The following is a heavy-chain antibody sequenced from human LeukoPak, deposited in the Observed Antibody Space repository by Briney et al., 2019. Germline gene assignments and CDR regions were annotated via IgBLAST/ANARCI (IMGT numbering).Heavy chain of an antibody. CDR2: MNPNSGNT. Sequence: GSSVKVSCKASGGTFSSYAINWVRQATGQGLEWMGWMNPNSGNTGYAQKFQGRVTITRNTSISTAYMELSSLRSEDTAVYYCARGYCSGGSCYDNWFDPWGQGTLVTVSS. D-gene: IGHD2-15*01. CDR3: ARGYCSGGSCYDNWFDP. CDR1: GGTFSSYA. J-gene: IGHJ5*02. V-gene: IGHV1-8*03.